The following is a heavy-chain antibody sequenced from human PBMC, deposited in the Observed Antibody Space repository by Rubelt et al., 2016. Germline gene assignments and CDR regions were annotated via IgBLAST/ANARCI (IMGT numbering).Heavy chain of an antibody. Sequence: GGGVVQPGRSLRLSCAASGFTFSSCGMHWVRQAPGKGLEWVSFISSSSTTTYYADSVKGRLTISRDNAKNSLSLQMNSLRVEDTAVYYCARDPYYDSSGYYYPNYYGMDVWGQGTTVTVSS. D-gene: IGHD3-22*01. CDR3: ARDPYYDSSGYYYPNYYGMDV. J-gene: IGHJ6*02. CDR1: GFTFSSCG. CDR2: ISSSSTTT. V-gene: IGHV3-48*04.